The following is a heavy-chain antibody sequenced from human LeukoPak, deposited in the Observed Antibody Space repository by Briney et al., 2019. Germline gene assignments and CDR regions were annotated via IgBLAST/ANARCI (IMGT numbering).Heavy chain of an antibody. CDR1: GGSISSSSYY. J-gene: IGHJ4*02. CDR2: IYYSGST. CDR3: ARDDDTLFDY. V-gene: IGHV4-39*02. Sequence: MASETLSLTCTVSGGSISSSSYYWGWIRQPRGKGLEWIGSIYYSGSTYYNPSLKSRVTISVDTSKNQFSLKLSSVTAADTAVYYCARDDDTLFDYWGQGTLVTVSS. D-gene: IGHD3-9*01.